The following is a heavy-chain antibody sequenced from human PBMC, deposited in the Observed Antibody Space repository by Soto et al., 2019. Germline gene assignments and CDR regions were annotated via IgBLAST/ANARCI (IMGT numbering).Heavy chain of an antibody. CDR2: IIPIFGTA. CDR3: ARVASEYSSSSQGAFDI. V-gene: IGHV1-69*13. D-gene: IGHD6-6*01. CDR1: GGTFSSYA. J-gene: IGHJ3*02. Sequence: SVKVSCKASGGTFSSYAISWVRQAPGQGLEWMGGIIPIFGTANYAQKFQGRVTITADESTSTAYMELSSLRSEDTAVYYCARVASEYSSSSQGAFDIWGQGTMVTVSS.